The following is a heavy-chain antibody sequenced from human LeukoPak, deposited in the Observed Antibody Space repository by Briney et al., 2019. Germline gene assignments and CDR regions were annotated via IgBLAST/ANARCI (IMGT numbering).Heavy chain of an antibody. J-gene: IGHJ3*02. Sequence: SQTLSLTCTVSGGSISSGGYYWSWIRQHPGKGLEWIGYIYYSGSTYYNPSLKSRVTISVDTSKNQFSLKLSSVTAADTAMYYCARDTITGTTSPDDAFDIWGQGTMVTVSS. CDR3: ARDTITGTTSPDDAFDI. CDR1: GGSISSGGYY. CDR2: IYYSGST. V-gene: IGHV4-31*03. D-gene: IGHD1-7*01.